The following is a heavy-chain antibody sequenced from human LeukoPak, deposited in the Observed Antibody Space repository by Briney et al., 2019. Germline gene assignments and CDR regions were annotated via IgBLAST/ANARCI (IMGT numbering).Heavy chain of an antibody. V-gene: IGHV1-8*01. CDR2: MNPNSGNT. D-gene: IGHD3-3*01. CDR1: GYTFTSYD. Sequence: ASVKVSCKASGYTFTSYDINWVRQATGQGLEWMGWMNPNSGNTGYAQKFQGRVTMTRNTSISTAYMELSSLRSEDTAVYYCARGLRAYYDFWSGYSLCWFDPWGQGTLVTVSS. CDR3: ARGLRAYYDFWSGYSLCWFDP. J-gene: IGHJ5*02.